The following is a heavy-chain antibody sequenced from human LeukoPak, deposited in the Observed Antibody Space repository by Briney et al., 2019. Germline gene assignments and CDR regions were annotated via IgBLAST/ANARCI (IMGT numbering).Heavy chain of an antibody. CDR1: GFTFSSNY. D-gene: IGHD3-10*01. CDR2: IYSGGST. Sequence: GGSLRLSCAASGFTFSSNYMSWVRQAPGKGLEWVSVIYSGGSTYYADSVKGRFTISRDNSKNTLYLQMNSLRAEDTAVYYCARAWRSWFGELPPFTFDPWGQGTLVTVSS. CDR3: ARAWRSWFGELPPFTFDP. J-gene: IGHJ5*02. V-gene: IGHV3-53*01.